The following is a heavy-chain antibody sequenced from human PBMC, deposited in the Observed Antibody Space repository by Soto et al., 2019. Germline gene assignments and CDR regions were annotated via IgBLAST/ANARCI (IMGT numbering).Heavy chain of an antibody. Sequence: GGSLRLSCAAFGLTVSGKKYVAWVRQAPGKGLEWVSTTGATGRTTYYSDSVKGRFTVSRDNSKNTLDLQMSNLRAEDTAVYYCATVHNTSRSFDYWGQGTLVTVSS. J-gene: IGHJ4*02. CDR1: GLTVSGKKY. V-gene: IGHV3-23*01. CDR3: ATVHNTSRSFDY. CDR2: TGATGRTT. D-gene: IGHD1-20*01.